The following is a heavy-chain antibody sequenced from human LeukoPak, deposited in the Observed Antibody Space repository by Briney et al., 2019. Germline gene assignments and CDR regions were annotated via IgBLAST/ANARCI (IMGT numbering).Heavy chain of an antibody. CDR1: GGSFSDYF. CDR2: INHSGST. Sequence: SETLSLTCAVYGGSFSDYFWSWIRQPPGKGLEWIGEINHSGSTNYNPSLKSRVTISVDTSKNQFSLKLSSVTAADTAVYYCARVSSGWYYFDYWGQGTLVTVSS. J-gene: IGHJ4*02. V-gene: IGHV4-34*01. CDR3: ARVSSGWYYFDY. D-gene: IGHD6-19*01.